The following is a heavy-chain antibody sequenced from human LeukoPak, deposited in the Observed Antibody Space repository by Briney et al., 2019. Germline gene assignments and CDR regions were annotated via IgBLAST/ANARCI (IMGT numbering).Heavy chain of an antibody. D-gene: IGHD3-22*01. CDR3: ARHTSYYDSTGYYYGGDWFDP. CDR1: GGSISSYY. V-gene: IGHV4-59*08. J-gene: IGHJ5*02. Sequence: SETLSLTCTVSGGSISSYYWSWIRQPPGKALEWIGYFYYSGSPNYNPSLKSRVTISVDTSKNQFSLKLSSVTAADTAVYYCARHTSYYDSTGYYYGGDWFDPWGQGTLVTVSS. CDR2: FYYSGSP.